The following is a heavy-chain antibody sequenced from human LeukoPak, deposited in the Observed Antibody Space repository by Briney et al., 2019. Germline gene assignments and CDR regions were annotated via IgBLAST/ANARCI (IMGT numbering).Heavy chain of an antibody. CDR2: ISSSGSTI. D-gene: IGHD6-19*01. Sequence: GGSLRLSCAASGFSFNSFEMSWVRQAPGKGLEWVSYISSSGSTIYYADSVKGRFTISRDNAKNSLYLQMNSLRAEDTAVYYCARGWYNSGYYCDYWGQGTLVTVSS. CDR3: ARGWYNSGYYCDY. J-gene: IGHJ4*02. V-gene: IGHV3-48*03. CDR1: GFSFNSFE.